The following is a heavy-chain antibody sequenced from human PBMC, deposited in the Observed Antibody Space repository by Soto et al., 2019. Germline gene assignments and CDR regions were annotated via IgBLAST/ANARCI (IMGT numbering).Heavy chain of an antibody. Sequence: SETLSLTCAVYGGSFSGYYWSWIRQPPGKGLEWIGEINHSGSTNYNPSLKSRVTISVDTSKNQFSLKLSSVTAADTAVYYCARKGLAAAGTHWFDPWGQGTLVTVSS. CDR2: INHSGST. CDR3: ARKGLAAAGTHWFDP. D-gene: IGHD6-13*01. V-gene: IGHV4-34*01. CDR1: GGSFSGYY. J-gene: IGHJ5*02.